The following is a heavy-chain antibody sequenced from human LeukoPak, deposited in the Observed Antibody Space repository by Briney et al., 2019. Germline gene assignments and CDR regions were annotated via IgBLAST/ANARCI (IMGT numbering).Heavy chain of an antibody. J-gene: IGHJ6*02. V-gene: IGHV5-51*01. D-gene: IGHD3-22*01. CDR2: IYLGDSDT. CDR3: ARSNYYDSSGEWDYYYGMDV. Sequence: GESLKISCKGSGYSFTSYWIAWVRQMPGKGLEWMGIIYLGDSDTRYSPSFQGQVTISADKSISTAYLQWSSLKASDTAMYYCARSNYYDSSGEWDYYYGMDVWGQGTTVTVSS. CDR1: GYSFTSYW.